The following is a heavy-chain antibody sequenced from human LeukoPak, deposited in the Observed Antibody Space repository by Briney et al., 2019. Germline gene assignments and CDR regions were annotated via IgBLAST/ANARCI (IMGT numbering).Heavy chain of an antibody. CDR3: ARHIWHGITMVRGVIIAENWFDP. V-gene: IGHV4-34*01. Sequence: PSETLSLTCAVYGGSFSGYYWSWIRQPPGKGLEWIGEINHSGSTNYNPSLKSRVTISLDTSKNQFSLKLSSVTAADTAVYYCARHIWHGITMVRGVIIAENWFDPWGQGTLVTVSS. CDR1: GGSFSGYY. D-gene: IGHD3-10*01. CDR2: INHSGST. J-gene: IGHJ5*02.